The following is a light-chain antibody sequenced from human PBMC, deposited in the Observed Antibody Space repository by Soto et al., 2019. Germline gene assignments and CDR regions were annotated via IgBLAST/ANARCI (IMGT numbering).Light chain of an antibody. CDR2: DVS. Sequence: ALTQPASVSGSPGQSITIACTGTNNDVGAYNYVSWYQQHPGKVPKLIIHDVSSRPAGVSNRFSGSKSGNTASLTISGLQTEDEADYYCGSYTTSNTVVFGGGTQLT. CDR1: NNDVGAYNY. V-gene: IGLV2-14*03. J-gene: IGLJ2*01. CDR3: GSYTTSNTVV.